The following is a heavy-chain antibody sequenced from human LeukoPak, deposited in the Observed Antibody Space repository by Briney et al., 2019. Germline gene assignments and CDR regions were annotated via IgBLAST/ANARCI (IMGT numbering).Heavy chain of an antibody. CDR2: ISGSGGST. J-gene: IGHJ4*02. CDR3: AKGTPADRGYCSGGSCYSAGYFDY. D-gene: IGHD2-15*01. V-gene: IGHV3-23*01. CDR1: GFTFSSNA. Sequence: PGGSLRLSCAASGFTFSSNAMSWVRQAPGKGLEWVSTISGSGGSTYYADSVKGRFTISRDNSKNTLYLQMNSLRAEDTAVYYCAKGTPADRGYCSGGSCYSAGYFDYWGQGTLVTVSS.